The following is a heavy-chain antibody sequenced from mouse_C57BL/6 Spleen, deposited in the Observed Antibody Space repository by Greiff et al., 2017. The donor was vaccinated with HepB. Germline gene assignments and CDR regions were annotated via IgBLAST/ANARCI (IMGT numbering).Heavy chain of an antibody. V-gene: IGHV1-69*01. CDR1: GYTFTSYW. D-gene: IGHD1-3*01. J-gene: IGHJ2*01. Sequence: VQLQQPGAELVMPGASVKLSCKASGYTFTSYWMHWVKQRPGQGLEWIGEIDPSDSYTNYNQKFKGKSTLTVDKSSSTAYMQLSSLTSEDSAVYYCARKSGSFYYFDYWGQGTTLTVSS. CDR3: ARKSGSFYYFDY. CDR2: IDPSDSYT.